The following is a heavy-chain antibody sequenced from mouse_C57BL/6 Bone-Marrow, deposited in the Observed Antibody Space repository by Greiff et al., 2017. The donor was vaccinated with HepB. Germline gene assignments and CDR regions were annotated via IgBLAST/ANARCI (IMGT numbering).Heavy chain of an antibody. V-gene: IGHV5-17*01. CDR2: ISSGSSTI. J-gene: IGHJ4*01. CDR1: GFTFSDYG. Sequence: EVMLVESGGGLVKPGGSLKFSCAASGFTFSDYGMHWVRQAPEKGLEWVAYISSGSSTIYYADTVKGRFTISRDNAKNTLFLQMTSLRSEDTAMYYCATYYYAMDYWGQGTSVTVSS. CDR3: ATYYYAMDY.